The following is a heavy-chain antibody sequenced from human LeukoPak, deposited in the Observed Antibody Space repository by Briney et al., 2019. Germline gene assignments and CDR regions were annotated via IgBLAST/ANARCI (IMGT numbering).Heavy chain of an antibody. V-gene: IGHV3-30*02. D-gene: IGHD2-21*01. CDR3: ANELWRGPSDAFDI. Sequence: GGSLRLSCAAFGFSLSTHGVHWVRQAPGRGLEWVTFIQDNGRHIYYAESVRGRFTISRDNSKNTVHLQMDSLRTEDSALYYCANELWRGPSDAFDIWGRGTLVTVSS. CDR1: GFSLSTHG. CDR2: IQDNGRHI. J-gene: IGHJ3*02.